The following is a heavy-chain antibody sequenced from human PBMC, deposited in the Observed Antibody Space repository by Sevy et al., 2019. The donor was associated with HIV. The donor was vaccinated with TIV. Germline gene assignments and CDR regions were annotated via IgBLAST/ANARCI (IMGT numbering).Heavy chain of an antibody. Sequence: GGSLRLSCAASGFTFSSYGMHWVRQAPGKGLEWVAFIRYDGSNKYYADSVKGRFTISRDNSKNTLYLQMNSLRAEDTAVYYCAKDPWELRRKVDYWGQGTLVTVSS. CDR2: IRYDGSNK. CDR1: GFTFSSYG. J-gene: IGHJ4*02. V-gene: IGHV3-30*02. D-gene: IGHD1-26*01. CDR3: AKDPWELRRKVDY.